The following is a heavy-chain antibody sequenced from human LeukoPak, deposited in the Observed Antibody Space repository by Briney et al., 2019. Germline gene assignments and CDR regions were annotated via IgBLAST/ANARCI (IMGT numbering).Heavy chain of an antibody. CDR2: IYHSGST. J-gene: IGHJ5*02. V-gene: IGHV4-38-2*02. D-gene: IGHD6-13*01. CDR1: VYSISSGYY. CDR3: ARPGYSSSWYGGWFDP. Sequence: SETLSLTCTISVYSISSGYYWGWTRQPPGKGLEWIGSIYHSGSTYYNPSLKSRVTISVDTSKNQFSLKLSSVTAADTAVYYCARPGYSSSWYGGWFDPWGQGTLVTVSS.